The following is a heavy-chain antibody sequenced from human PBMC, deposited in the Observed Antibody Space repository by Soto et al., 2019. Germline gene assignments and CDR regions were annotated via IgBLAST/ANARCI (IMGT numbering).Heavy chain of an antibody. Sequence: PSETLSLTCTVPGIVTCSGSYSWSCIRPRPGKSLECPCYIFTRGRAYYNPSLRSRLTIPIDTSTDEFSRPSSSVTAAATATYFFARGCSGCNYYFDYWGQGISVTVSS. V-gene: IGHV4-31*03. CDR3: ARGCSGCNYYFDY. CDR2: IFTRGRA. CDR1: GIVTCSGSYS. D-gene: IGHD2-15*01. J-gene: IGHJ4*02.